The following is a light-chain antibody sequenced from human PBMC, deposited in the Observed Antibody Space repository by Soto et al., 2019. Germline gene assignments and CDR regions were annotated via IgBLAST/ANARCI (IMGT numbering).Light chain of an antibody. V-gene: IGKV4-1*01. CDR2: WAS. J-gene: IGKJ3*01. CDR1: QSVLYSSNNKNY. Sequence: DIVMTQSPDSLAVSLGERATINCKSSQSVLYSSNNKNYLAWYQQKPGQPPKLLIYWASTRESGVPDRFSCSGSWTDFTLTISSLQAEDVAVYYCQQYYSTPPTFGPGTKVDIK. CDR3: QQYYSTPPT.